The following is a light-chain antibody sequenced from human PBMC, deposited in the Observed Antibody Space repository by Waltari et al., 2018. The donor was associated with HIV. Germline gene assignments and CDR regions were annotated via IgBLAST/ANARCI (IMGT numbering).Light chain of an antibody. V-gene: IGKV3D-15*03. CDR3: QQYDNWPPYT. J-gene: IGKJ2*01. CDR2: DTY. CDR1: ESVSRK. Sequence: EIVMTQSPAILSVSPGERATLFCRASESVSRKLAWYQHKPGQPPRLLIYDTYVRATGIPARFSGSGSGTEFTLTISTLQSEDFAVYYCQQYDNWPPYTFGQGTKLDMK.